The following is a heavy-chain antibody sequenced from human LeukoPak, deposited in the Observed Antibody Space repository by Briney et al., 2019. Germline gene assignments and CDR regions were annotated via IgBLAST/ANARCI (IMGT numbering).Heavy chain of an antibody. CDR1: GFTFSSYG. Sequence: GGSLRLSCAASGFTFSSYGMYWVRQAPGKGLEWVAFVRYDGTDKYYADSVQGRFTISRDDSKNTLYLQMNSLRAEDTAVYYCAKGSGRFLEWSIDYWGQGTLVTVSS. CDR2: VRYDGTDK. V-gene: IGHV3-30*02. J-gene: IGHJ4*02. CDR3: AKGSGRFLEWSIDY. D-gene: IGHD3-3*01.